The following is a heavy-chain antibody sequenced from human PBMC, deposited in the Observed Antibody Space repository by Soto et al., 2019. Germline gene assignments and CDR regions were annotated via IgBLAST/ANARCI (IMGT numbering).Heavy chain of an antibody. V-gene: IGHV3-48*02. CDR2: ISSSSSTI. CDR1: GFTFSSYS. Sequence: GGSLRLSCAASGFTFSSYSMHWVRQAPGKGLEWVSYISSSSSTIYYADSVKGRFTISRDNAKNSLYLQMNSLRDEDTAVYYCAREGRSYYYYDMDVWGHGTTVTVSS. J-gene: IGHJ6*02. CDR3: AREGRSYYYYDMDV.